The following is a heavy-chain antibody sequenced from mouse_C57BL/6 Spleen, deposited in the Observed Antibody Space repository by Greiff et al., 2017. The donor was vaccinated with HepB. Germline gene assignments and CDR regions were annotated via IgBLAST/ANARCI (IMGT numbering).Heavy chain of an antibody. Sequence: QVQLQQSGPELVKPGASVKISCKASGYAFSSSWMNWVTQRPGQGLEWIGRIYPGDGDTNYNGKFKGKATLTADKSSSTAYMQLSSLTSEDSAVYFCARGSLFGSSYPYDAMDYWGQGTSVTVSS. V-gene: IGHV1-82*01. CDR1: GYAFSSSW. CDR3: ARGSLFGSSYPYDAMDY. D-gene: IGHD1-1*01. J-gene: IGHJ4*01. CDR2: IYPGDGDT.